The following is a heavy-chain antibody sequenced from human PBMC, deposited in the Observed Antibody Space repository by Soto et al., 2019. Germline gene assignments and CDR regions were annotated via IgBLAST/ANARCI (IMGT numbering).Heavy chain of an antibody. CDR1: GFTFSNAW. D-gene: IGHD2-2*01. Sequence: GGSLRLSCAASGFTFSNAWMNWVRQAPGKGLEWVGRIKSKTDGGTTDYAAPVKGRFTISRDDSKNTLYLQMNSLKTEDTAVYYCTTADCSSTSCYGEDAFDIWGQGTMVTVSS. CDR3: TTADCSSTSCYGEDAFDI. J-gene: IGHJ3*02. CDR2: IKSKTDGGTT. V-gene: IGHV3-15*07.